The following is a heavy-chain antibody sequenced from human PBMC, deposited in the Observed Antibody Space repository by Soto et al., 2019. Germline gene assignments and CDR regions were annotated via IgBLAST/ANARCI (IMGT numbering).Heavy chain of an antibody. CDR1: GGSISSGDYY. V-gene: IGHV4-30-4*01. CDR3: AREVTMVQGLDY. CDR2: IYYSGST. J-gene: IGHJ4*02. Sequence: SETLSLTCTVSGGSISSGDYYWSWIRQPPGKGLEWIGYIYYSGSTYYNPSLKSRVTISVDTSKNQFSLKLSSVTAADTAVYYCAREVTMVQGLDYWGQGTPATVYS. D-gene: IGHD3-10*01.